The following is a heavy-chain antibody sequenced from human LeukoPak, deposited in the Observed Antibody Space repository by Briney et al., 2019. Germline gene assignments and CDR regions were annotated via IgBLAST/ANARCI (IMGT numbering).Heavy chain of an antibody. D-gene: IGHD5-12*01. Sequence: SETLSLTCDISGRSISRGSYWGWIRRPPGKGLEWIGNIDHAGSPYYNPSLRSRVTISVDTSNNQFSLKLSSVTAPDTAVYYCARDRSGYGDFDSWGQRTLVTVSS. V-gene: IGHV4-38-2*02. J-gene: IGHJ4*02. CDR1: GRSISRGSY. CDR2: IDHAGSP. CDR3: ARDRSGYGDFDS.